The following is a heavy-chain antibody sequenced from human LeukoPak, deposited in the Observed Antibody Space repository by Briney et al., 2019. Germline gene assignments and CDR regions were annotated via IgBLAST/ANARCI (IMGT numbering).Heavy chain of an antibody. Sequence: GESLRLSCAASGFTFSSYAMSWVRQAPGKGREWVSTIGGGGESTYYADSVKGRFTISRDNSKNTVYLQMNSLRAEDTAVYYCAKVLSGSQDYWGQGTLVTVFS. CDR2: IGGGGEST. CDR1: GFTFSSYA. V-gene: IGHV3-23*01. D-gene: IGHD1-26*01. CDR3: AKVLSGSQDY. J-gene: IGHJ4*02.